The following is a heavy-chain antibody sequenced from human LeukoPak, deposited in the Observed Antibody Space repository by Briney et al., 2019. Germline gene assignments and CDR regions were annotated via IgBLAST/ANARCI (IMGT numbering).Heavy chain of an antibody. Sequence: GASVKVSCKASGYSFVGYGITWVRQAPGQGLEWMGWFNPENGNTNYAQKVQGRVTMTADTSTSTSYMELRSLRSDDTAVYYCAREHSSSWDQFDYWGQGTLVTVPS. V-gene: IGHV1-18*01. J-gene: IGHJ4*02. D-gene: IGHD6-13*01. CDR1: GYSFVGYG. CDR3: AREHSSSWDQFDY. CDR2: FNPENGNT.